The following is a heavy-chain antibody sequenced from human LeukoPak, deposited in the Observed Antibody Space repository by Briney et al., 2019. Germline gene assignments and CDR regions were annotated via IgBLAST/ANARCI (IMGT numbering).Heavy chain of an antibody. CDR3: ARVSSEQWLVPDGPLDY. Sequence: SETLSLTCTVSGGSISSYYWSWIRQPAGKGLEWIGRIYTSGSTNYNPSLKSRVTMSVDTSKNQFSLKLSSVTAADTAVCYCARVSSEQWLVPDGPLDYWGQGTLVTVSS. CDR2: IYTSGST. V-gene: IGHV4-4*07. CDR1: GGSISSYY. D-gene: IGHD6-19*01. J-gene: IGHJ4*02.